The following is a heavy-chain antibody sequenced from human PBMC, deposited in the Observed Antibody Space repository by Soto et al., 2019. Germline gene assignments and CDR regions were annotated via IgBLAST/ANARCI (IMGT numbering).Heavy chain of an antibody. CDR3: ARDWSREKKTLAAGTADY. J-gene: IGHJ4*02. CDR2: INAGNGNT. CDR1: GYTFTSYA. D-gene: IGHD6-13*01. V-gene: IGHV1-3*01. Sequence: ASVKVSCKASGYTFTSYAMHWVRQAPGQRLEWMGWINAGNGNTKYSQKFQGRVTITRDTSASTAYMELSSLRSEDTAVYYCARDWSREKKTLAAGTADYWGLG.